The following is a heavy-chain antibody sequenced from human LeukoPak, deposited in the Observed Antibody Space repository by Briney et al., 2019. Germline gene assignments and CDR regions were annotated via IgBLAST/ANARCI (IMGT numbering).Heavy chain of an antibody. CDR1: GFTFSSYG. V-gene: IGHV3-23*01. J-gene: IGHJ6*03. CDR2: ISGSGGST. Sequence: GGSLRLSCAASGFTFSSYGISWVRQAPGKGLEWVSGISGSGGSTYYADSVKGRFTISRDNSKNTLYLHMNSLRAEDTAVYYCAKWAHCIRTSCYTVNYYYYYMDVWGKGTTVTISS. D-gene: IGHD2-2*02. CDR3: AKWAHCIRTSCYTVNYYYYYMDV.